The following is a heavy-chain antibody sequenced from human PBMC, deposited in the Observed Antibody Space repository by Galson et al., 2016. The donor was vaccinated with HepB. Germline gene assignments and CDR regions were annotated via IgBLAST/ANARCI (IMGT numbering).Heavy chain of an antibody. J-gene: IGHJ3*02. CDR1: GFTFSSYW. CDR3: ARSDAFDI. V-gene: IGHV3-74*01. Sequence: SLRLSCAASGFTFSSYWMHWVRQAPGKGLVWVSRVNSDEISTSYADSVKGRFTISGDNAKNTLYLQMNSLRAEDTAVYYCARSDAFDIWGQGTMVTVSS. CDR2: VNSDEIST.